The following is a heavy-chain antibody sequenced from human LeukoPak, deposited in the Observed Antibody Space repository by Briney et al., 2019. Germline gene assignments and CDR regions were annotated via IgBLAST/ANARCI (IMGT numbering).Heavy chain of an antibody. CDR3: ARTIRVVPNDY. V-gene: IGHV1-18*01. D-gene: IGHD2-2*01. CDR1: VYTFTGYV. J-gene: IGHJ4*02. Sequence: AAVRVSCVASVYTFTGYVISGVRQTPGQGLGWMGWISAYNGNTNYAQKLQGRVTMTKDTSTSTAYMELRSLRSDDTAVYYCARTIRVVPNDYWGQGTLVTVSS. CDR2: ISAYNGNT.